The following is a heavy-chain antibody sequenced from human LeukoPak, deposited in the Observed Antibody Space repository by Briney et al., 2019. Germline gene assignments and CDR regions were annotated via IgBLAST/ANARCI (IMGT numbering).Heavy chain of an antibody. Sequence: GASVKVSCKASGGTFSSYAISWVRQAPGQGLEWMGGIIPIFGTANYAQKFQGRVTITTDESTGTAYMELSSLRSEDTAVYYCARGYFDWLPYFLDYWGQGTLVTVSS. CDR2: IIPIFGTA. CDR1: GGTFSSYA. J-gene: IGHJ4*02. D-gene: IGHD3-9*01. V-gene: IGHV1-69*05. CDR3: ARGYFDWLPYFLDY.